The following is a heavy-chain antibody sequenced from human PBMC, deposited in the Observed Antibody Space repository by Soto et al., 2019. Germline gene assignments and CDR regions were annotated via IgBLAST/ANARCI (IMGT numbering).Heavy chain of an antibody. CDR2: INHSGST. CDR3: ARRLGLRYFQH. V-gene: IGHV4-34*01. D-gene: IGHD4-17*01. CDR1: GGSFSGYY. J-gene: IGHJ1*01. Sequence: SETLSLTCAVYGGSFSGYYWSWIRQPPGKGLEWIGEINHSGSTNYNPSLKSRVTISVDTSKNQFSLKLSSVTAADTAVYYCARRLGLRYFQHWGQGTLVTVSS.